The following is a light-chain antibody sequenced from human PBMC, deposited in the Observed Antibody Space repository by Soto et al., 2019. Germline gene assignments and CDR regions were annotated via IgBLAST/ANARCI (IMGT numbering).Light chain of an antibody. CDR2: GAS. CDR3: QRYGSSPLT. Sequence: IVLDQSPCALSLNQGERATLSCRASQSVSSNHLAWYQQKPGQAPRLLIYGASTRASGIPDRFSGSGSGTDFTLTISRLEPEDLAVYYCQRYGSSPLTFGGGTKVDIK. CDR1: QSVSSNH. J-gene: IGKJ4*01. V-gene: IGKV3-20*01.